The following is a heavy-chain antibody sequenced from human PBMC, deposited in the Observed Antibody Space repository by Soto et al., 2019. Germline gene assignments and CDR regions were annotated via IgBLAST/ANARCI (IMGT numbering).Heavy chain of an antibody. J-gene: IGHJ6*02. D-gene: IGHD3-10*01. CDR1: GFIVSGNY. V-gene: IGHV3-53*01. CDR2: IYSGGST. Sequence: GGDLIQPRGSLRLSCAASGFIVSGNYMSWVRQAPGEGLEWVSVIYSGGSTYYADSVKGRFTISRDNSKNTLYLQMNSLRADDTAVYYCARDGGLAEDGMDVWGQGTTVTVSS. CDR3: ARDGGLAEDGMDV.